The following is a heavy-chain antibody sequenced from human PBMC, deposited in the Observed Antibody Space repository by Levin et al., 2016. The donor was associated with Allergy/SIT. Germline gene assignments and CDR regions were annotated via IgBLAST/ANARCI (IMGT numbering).Heavy chain of an antibody. CDR2: INHSGST. D-gene: IGHD6-13*01. Sequence: SETLSLTCAVYGGSFSGYYWSWIRQPPGKGLEWIGEINHSGSTNYNPSLKSRVTISVDTSKNQFSLKLSSVTAADTAVYYCARGRHSSSWLDYWGQGTLVTVSS. CDR1: GGSFSGYY. V-gene: IGHV4-34*01. CDR3: ARGRHSSSWLDY. J-gene: IGHJ4*02.